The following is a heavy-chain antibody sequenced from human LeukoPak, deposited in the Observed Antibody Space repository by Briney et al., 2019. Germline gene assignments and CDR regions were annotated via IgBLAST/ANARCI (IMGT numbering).Heavy chain of an antibody. V-gene: IGHV1-2*02. J-gene: IGHJ4*02. CDR3: TRGRGIVVPGNLSHY. CDR1: GYTFTDYF. D-gene: IGHD6-19*01. CDR2: INAKSGNT. Sequence: GASVKVSCMTSGYTFTDYFMHWVRQAPGQGLEWMGWINAKSGNTKDAQKFQGRVTMTRDTSISAAYMELSGLTSDDTAIYYCTRGRGIVVPGNLSHYWGQGTLVTVSS.